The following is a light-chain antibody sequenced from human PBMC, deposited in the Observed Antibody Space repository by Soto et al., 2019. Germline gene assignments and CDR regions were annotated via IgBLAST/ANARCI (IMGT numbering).Light chain of an antibody. CDR2: EVS. CDR1: SSDVGGYNY. Sequence: QSVLTQPASVSGSPGQSITISCTGTSSDVGGYNYVSWYQQHPGKAPKVIISEVSIRPSGVSNRFSGSKSGNTASLTISGLQAGDEADYYCCSFTTSSTWVFGGGTKLTVL. J-gene: IGLJ3*02. CDR3: CSFTTSSTWV. V-gene: IGLV2-14*01.